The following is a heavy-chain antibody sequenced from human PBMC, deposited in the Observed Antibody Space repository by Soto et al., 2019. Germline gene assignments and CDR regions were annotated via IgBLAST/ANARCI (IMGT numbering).Heavy chain of an antibody. CDR1: GSSLTTGKMG. CDR3: ARMNVDSYQFYYAMDV. D-gene: IGHD4-17*01. V-gene: IGHV2-26*01. CDR2: IFSDNER. J-gene: IGHJ6*02. Sequence: SGPTLVNHTAALTMTCTVSGSSLTTGKMGVSWIRQPPGKALEWLAHIFSDNERSYSTSLQGRLTISKDTSGSQVVLSMTNVDPVDTATYYCARMNVDSYQFYYAMDVWGQGTTVTVSS.